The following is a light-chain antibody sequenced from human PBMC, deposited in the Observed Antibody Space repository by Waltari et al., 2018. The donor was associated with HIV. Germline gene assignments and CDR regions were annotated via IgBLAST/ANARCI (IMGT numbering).Light chain of an antibody. CDR1: RDISNH. J-gene: IGKJ1*01. V-gene: IGKV1-33*01. CDR3: QQYANVPWT. CDR2: DAA. Sequence: DIQMTQSPSSLSASVGDRVTITCQASRDISNHLNWYQQKPGTAPQLLIYDAANVETGIPSSFSGSGSGTDFTFTISSLQPEDSAIYSCQQYANVPWTFGQATRVEIK.